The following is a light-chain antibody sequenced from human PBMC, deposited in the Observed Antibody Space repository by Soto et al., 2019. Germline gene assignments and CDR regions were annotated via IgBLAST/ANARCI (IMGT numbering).Light chain of an antibody. CDR3: QQTNSFPIT. CDR2: VGS. J-gene: IGKJ5*01. CDR1: QDISTW. V-gene: IGKV1-12*01. Sequence: DIQMTQSPSSVSASVGDTVIITCRASQDISTWLAWYQQKPGKAPNLLIYVGSNLQSGVPSRFSGSGSGTDFTLTISSLQPEDFATYYCQQTNSFPITFGQGTRLDIK.